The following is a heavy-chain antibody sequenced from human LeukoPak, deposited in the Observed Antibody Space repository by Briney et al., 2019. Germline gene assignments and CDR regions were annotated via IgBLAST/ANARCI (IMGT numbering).Heavy chain of an antibody. D-gene: IGHD6-19*01. Sequence: TGGSLRLSCAASGFTFSSYTMSWVRQAPGKGLEWVAVIWYDGSNKYYADSVKGRFTISRDNSKNTLYLQMNSLRAEDTAVYYCAGGSGWYVDYWGQGTLVTVSS. CDR3: AGGSGWYVDY. CDR2: IWYDGSNK. J-gene: IGHJ4*02. CDR1: GFTFSSYT. V-gene: IGHV3-33*08.